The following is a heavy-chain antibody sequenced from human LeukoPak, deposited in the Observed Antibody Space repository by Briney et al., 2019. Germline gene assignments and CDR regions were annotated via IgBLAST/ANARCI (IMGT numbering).Heavy chain of an antibody. CDR1: GFTFSSYG. CDR2: ISYDGSNK. CDR3: ARDYYDSSGALADAFDI. Sequence: PGRSQRLSCAASGFTFSSYGMHWVRQAPGKGLEWVAVISYDGSNKYYADSVKGRFTISRDNSKNTLYLQMNSLRAEDTAVYYCARDYYDSSGALADAFDIWGQGTMVTVSS. V-gene: IGHV3-30*03. J-gene: IGHJ3*02. D-gene: IGHD3-22*01.